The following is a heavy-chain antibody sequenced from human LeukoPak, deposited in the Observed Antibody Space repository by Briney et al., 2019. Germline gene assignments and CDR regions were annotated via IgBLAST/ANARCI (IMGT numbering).Heavy chain of an antibody. V-gene: IGHV4-59*12. J-gene: IGHJ6*03. D-gene: IGHD2-15*01. Sequence: PSETLSLTCTVSGGSISSYYWSWIRQPPGKGLEWIGYIYYSGSTNYNPSLKSRVTISVDTSKNQFSLKVSSVTAADTAVYYCASKACGGSCYSRAYYMDVWGKGTTVTVSS. CDR2: IYYSGST. CDR3: ASKACGGSCYSRAYYMDV. CDR1: GGSISSYY.